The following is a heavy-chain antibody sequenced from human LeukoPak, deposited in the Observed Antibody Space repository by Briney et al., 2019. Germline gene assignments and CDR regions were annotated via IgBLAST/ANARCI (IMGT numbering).Heavy chain of an antibody. CDR1: EFSFKNYW. V-gene: IGHV3-7*01. J-gene: IGHJ4*02. CDR2: IQQDGSNK. Sequence: GGSLRLSCAASEFSFKNYWMSWVRQAPGKGLEGVANIQQDGSNKFYADSVKGRFTISSDNAKNSLYLQMNSLRAEDTAVYYCARGRGLSSGYYFDYWGQGTLVTVSS. CDR3: ARGRGLSSGYYFDY. D-gene: IGHD3-22*01.